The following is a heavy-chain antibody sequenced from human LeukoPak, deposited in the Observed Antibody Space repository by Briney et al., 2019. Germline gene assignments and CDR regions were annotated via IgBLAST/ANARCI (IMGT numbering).Heavy chain of an antibody. J-gene: IGHJ5*02. CDR3: ARADILTGYYIWFDP. CDR2: INPNSGGT. V-gene: IGHV1-2*02. CDR1: VYTFTVYY. D-gene: IGHD3-9*01. Sequence: ASVKVSFTSSVYTFTVYYMHWVRQAPGQGLGWMGWINPNSGGTNYAQKCQGRVTMTRDTSISTAYMELSRLRSDDTAVYYCARADILTGYYIWFDPWGQGTLVTVSS.